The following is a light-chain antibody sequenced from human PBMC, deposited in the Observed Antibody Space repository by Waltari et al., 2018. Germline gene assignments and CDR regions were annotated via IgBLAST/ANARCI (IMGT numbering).Light chain of an antibody. CDR3: QQYNKWPPT. CDR2: GAS. J-gene: IGKJ4*01. Sequence: EIVMTQSPATLSLSPGGRATLACRTSQSVNSDLAWYQQKPGQAPSLLIYGASTRATGVPLRFSGSGSGAEFTLTISSLQSEDLAIYHCQQYNKWPPTFGGGTKVEIK. CDR1: QSVNSD. V-gene: IGKV3-15*01.